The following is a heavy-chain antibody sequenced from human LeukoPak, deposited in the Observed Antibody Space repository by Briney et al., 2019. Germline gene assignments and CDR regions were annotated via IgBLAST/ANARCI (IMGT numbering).Heavy chain of an antibody. Sequence: SETLSLTCAVYGGSFSGYYWSWIRQPPGKGLEWIGEINHSGSTNYNPSLKSRVTISVDTSKNQFSLKLSSVTAADTAVYYCARDRGHYYDSSGYSYYFDYWGQGTLVTVSS. V-gene: IGHV4-34*01. D-gene: IGHD3-22*01. CDR2: INHSGST. J-gene: IGHJ4*02. CDR1: GGSFSGYY. CDR3: ARDRGHYYDSSGYSYYFDY.